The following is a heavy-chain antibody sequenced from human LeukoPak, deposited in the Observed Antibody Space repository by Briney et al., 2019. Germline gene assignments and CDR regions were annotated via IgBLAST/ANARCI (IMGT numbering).Heavy chain of an antibody. V-gene: IGHV4-34*01. Sequence: PSETLSLTCAVYGGSFSGYYWSWIRQPPGKGLEWIGEINHSGSTNYNPSLKSRVTISVDTSKNQFSLKLSSVTAADTAVYYCARLGNNGIDYWGQGTLVTVSS. J-gene: IGHJ4*02. CDR2: INHSGST. D-gene: IGHD4-23*01. CDR1: GGSFSGYY. CDR3: ARLGNNGIDY.